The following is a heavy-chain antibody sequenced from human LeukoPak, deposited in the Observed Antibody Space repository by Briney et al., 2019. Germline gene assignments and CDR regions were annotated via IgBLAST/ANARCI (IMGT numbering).Heavy chain of an antibody. V-gene: IGHV4-34*01. Sequence: SETLSLTCAVYGGSFSGYYWSWIRQPPGKGLEWIGEINHSGSTNYNPSLKSRVTISVDTSKNQFSLKLSSVTAADTAVYYCARRDAAAVDYWGQGTLVTVSS. CDR2: INHSGST. D-gene: IGHD5-18*01. CDR1: GGSFSGYY. CDR3: ARRDAAAVDY. J-gene: IGHJ4*02.